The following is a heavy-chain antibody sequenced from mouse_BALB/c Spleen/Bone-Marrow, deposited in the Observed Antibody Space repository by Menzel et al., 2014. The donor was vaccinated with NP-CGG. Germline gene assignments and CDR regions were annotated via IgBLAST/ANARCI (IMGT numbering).Heavy chain of an antibody. Sequence: EVQRVESGGGLVKPGGSLKLSCAASGFTFSSYAVSWVRQTPEKRLEWVATISSGGSYTYYPDSVKGRFTISRDNAKNTLYLQMSSLRSEDTAMYYCARHGITRLLDYWGQGTTLTVSS. D-gene: IGHD2-4*01. CDR2: ISSGGSYT. CDR1: GFTFSSYA. CDR3: ARHGITRLLDY. V-gene: IGHV5-9-3*01. J-gene: IGHJ2*01.